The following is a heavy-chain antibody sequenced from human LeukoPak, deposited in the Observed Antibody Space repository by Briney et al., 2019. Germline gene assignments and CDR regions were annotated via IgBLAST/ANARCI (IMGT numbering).Heavy chain of an antibody. CDR2: IYDGGST. CDR1: GASIGSTTYY. Sequence: PSETLSLTCTVSGASIGSTTYYWDWFRQPPGKGLEWIGNIYDGGSTHYNPSLKSRLTMSVDTSKNHFSLRLNSVTAADTAIYYCATHRRPGSGGYENAFEIWGQGTMVTVAS. V-gene: IGHV4-39*01. J-gene: IGHJ3*02. D-gene: IGHD5-12*01. CDR3: ATHRRPGSGGYENAFEI.